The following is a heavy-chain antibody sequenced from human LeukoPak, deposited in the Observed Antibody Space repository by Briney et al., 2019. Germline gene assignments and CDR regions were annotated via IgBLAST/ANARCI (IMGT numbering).Heavy chain of an antibody. CDR1: GGSISSSSYY. V-gene: IGHV4-39*01. D-gene: IGHD3-22*01. CDR3: ASHYDSSGYYALDY. Sequence: SETLSLTCTVSGGSISSSSYYWGWIRQPPGKGLEWIGSIYYSGNTYYNPSLKSRVTISVDTSKNQFSLKLSSVTAADTAVYYCASHYDSSGYYALDYRGQGTLVTVSS. J-gene: IGHJ4*02. CDR2: IYYSGNT.